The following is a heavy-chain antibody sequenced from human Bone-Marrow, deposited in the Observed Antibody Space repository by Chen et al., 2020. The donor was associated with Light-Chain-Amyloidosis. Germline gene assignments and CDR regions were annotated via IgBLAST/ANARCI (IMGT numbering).Heavy chain of an antibody. J-gene: IGHJ4*02. CDR1: GFIFMNNS. CDR2: ISGGGAGT. CDR3: ARAPTSVAPPYFFDY. V-gene: IGHV3-23*01. Sequence: EAQLSESGGGLFQPGGALGRPCASLGFIFMNNSMNWVRQAPGKGLECVSTISGGGAGTYYADSVRGRFTISRDNSKNTLYLQMNSLRAEDTAVYYCARAPTSVAPPYFFDYWGQGILVAVSS.